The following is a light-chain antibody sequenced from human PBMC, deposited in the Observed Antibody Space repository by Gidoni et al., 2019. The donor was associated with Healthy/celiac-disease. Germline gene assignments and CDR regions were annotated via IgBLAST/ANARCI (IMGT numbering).Light chain of an antibody. CDR3: ISYTSSSTLV. CDR1: SSDVGGYNY. CDR2: DVS. Sequence: QSALTQPASVSGSPGQSITISCTGTSSDVGGYNYVPWYQQHPGKAPKLMIYDVSNRPSGVSNRFSGSKSGNTASLTISGLQAEDEADYYCISYTSSSTLVFGGGTKLTVL. J-gene: IGLJ2*01. V-gene: IGLV2-14*01.